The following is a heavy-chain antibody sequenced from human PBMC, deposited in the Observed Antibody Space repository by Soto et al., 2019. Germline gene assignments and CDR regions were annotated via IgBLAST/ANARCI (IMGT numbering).Heavy chain of an antibody. CDR1: GFSFSTYS. D-gene: IGHD6-6*01. V-gene: IGHV3-48*02. CDR2: ISSRSYTI. J-gene: IGHJ6*02. CDR3: ARGGSSSENGMDF. Sequence: EVQLVESGGGLVQPGRSLRLSCAASGFSFSTYSMNWVRQAPGKGLEWVSYISSRSYTIYYVDSVKGRFTISRDNAKNSLYLQMNSLIDEDTAVYYCARGGSSSENGMDFWGQGTTVPVSS.